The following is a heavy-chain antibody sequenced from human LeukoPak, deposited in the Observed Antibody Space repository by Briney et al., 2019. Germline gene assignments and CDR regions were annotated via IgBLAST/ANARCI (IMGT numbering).Heavy chain of an antibody. CDR1: GFTVSGQY. CDR2: IYTGGTT. Sequence: GGSLRLSCAASGFTVSGQYMSWVRQAPGKGLEWVSVIYTGGTTHYADSVKGRFTISRDNAKNSLYLQMNSLRDEDTAVYYCARGYHFGMDVWGQGTTVTVSS. J-gene: IGHJ6*02. V-gene: IGHV3-66*01. CDR3: ARGYHFGMDV.